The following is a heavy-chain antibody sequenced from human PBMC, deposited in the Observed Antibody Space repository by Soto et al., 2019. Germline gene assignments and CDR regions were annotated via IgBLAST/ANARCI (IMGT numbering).Heavy chain of an antibody. D-gene: IGHD6-19*01. CDR3: ARGMGQWLVRGELYYFDY. CDR2: INPNSGGT. CDR1: GYTFTGYY. J-gene: IGHJ4*02. Sequence: ASVKVSCKASGYTFTGYYMHWVRQAPGQGLEWMGWINPNSGGTNYAQKFQGWVTMTRDTSISTAYMELSRLRSDDTAVYYCARGMGQWLVRGELYYFDYWGQGTLVTVSS. V-gene: IGHV1-2*04.